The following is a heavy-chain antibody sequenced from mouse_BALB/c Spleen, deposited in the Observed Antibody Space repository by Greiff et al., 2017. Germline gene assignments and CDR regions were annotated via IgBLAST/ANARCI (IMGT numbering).Heavy chain of an antibody. CDR2: IWAGGST. V-gene: IGHV2-9*02. J-gene: IGHJ1*01. CDR3: ARAGLRLRYFDV. D-gene: IGHD1-2*01. Sequence: VKVVESGPGLVAPSQSLSITCTVSGFSLTSYGVHWVRQPPGKGLEWLGVIWAGGSTNYNSALMSRLSISKDNSKSQVFLKMNSLQTDDTAMYYCARAGLRLRYFDVWGAGTTVTVSS. CDR1: GFSLTSYG.